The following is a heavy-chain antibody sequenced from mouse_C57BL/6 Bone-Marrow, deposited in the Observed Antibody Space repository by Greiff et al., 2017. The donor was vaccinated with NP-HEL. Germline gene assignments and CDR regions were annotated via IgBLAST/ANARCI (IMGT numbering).Heavy chain of an antibody. CDR3: AREKLAFYGSSLYYFDY. Sequence: VQLQQSGAELARPGASVKLSCKASGYTFTSYGISWVKQRTGQGLEWIGEIYPRSGNTYYNEKCKGKATLTADKSSSTAYMELRSLTSEDSAVYFCAREKLAFYGSSLYYFDYWGQGTTLTVSS. CDR2: IYPRSGNT. CDR1: GYTFTSYG. J-gene: IGHJ2*01. V-gene: IGHV1-81*01. D-gene: IGHD1-1*01.